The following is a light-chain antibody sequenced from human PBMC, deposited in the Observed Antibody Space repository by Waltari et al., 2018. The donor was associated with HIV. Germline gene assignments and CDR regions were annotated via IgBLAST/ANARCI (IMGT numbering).Light chain of an antibody. CDR1: QSVDIY. J-gene: IGKJ2*01. Sequence: DIVLTQSPAIMSLYPGERATLPCRASQSVDIYLAWYQQKPGQAPRLLIYDASTRATGIPARFSGSGSGTDFTLTITILEPEDFAVYYCRQRSSLPNTFGQGTKLEIK. CDR2: DAS. CDR3: RQRSSLPNT. V-gene: IGKV3-11*01.